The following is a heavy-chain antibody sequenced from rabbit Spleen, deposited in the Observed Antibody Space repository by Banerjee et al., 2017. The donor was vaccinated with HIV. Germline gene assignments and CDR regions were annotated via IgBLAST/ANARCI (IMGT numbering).Heavy chain of an antibody. CDR2: IYAGSSGST. V-gene: IGHV1S40*01. CDR1: GFDFSSSYY. J-gene: IGHJ4*01. Sequence: QSLEESGGGLVQPEGSLTLTCKASGFDFSSSYYMCWVRQAPGKGLEWITCIYAGSSGSTYYASWAKGRLTISKTSSTTVTLQMTSLTAADTATYFCVREVYHILGLWGPGTLVTVS. CDR3: VREVYHILGL. D-gene: IGHD1-1*01.